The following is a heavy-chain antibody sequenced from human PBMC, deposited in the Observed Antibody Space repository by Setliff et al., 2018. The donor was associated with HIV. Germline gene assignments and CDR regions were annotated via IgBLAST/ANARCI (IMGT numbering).Heavy chain of an antibody. CDR1: GYTFDAKY. Sequence: ASVKVSCKTSGYTFDAKYIHWARQAPGQGLEWMGWINPNSGGTNYARKFQGRVTMTTDTSTSTAYMELRSLRSDDTAVYYCARDRIPSKWLLESDYWGQGTLVTVSS. CDR3: ARDRIPSKWLLESDY. CDR2: INPNSGGT. D-gene: IGHD3-22*01. V-gene: IGHV1-2*02. J-gene: IGHJ4*02.